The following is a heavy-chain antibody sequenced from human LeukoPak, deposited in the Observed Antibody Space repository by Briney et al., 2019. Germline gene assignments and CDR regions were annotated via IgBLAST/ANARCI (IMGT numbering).Heavy chain of an antibody. CDR1: GFTFSNYW. V-gene: IGHV3-7*01. J-gene: IGHJ4*02. D-gene: IGHD3-10*01. Sequence: PGGSLRLSCAASGFTFSNYWMSWVRQAPGKGLEWVANIRQDGSEKQYVDSVKGRFTISRDNAKNSLYLQMNSLRAEDIAVFFCVRGSRSGTSYWGQGTLVTVSS. CDR2: IRQDGSEK. CDR3: VRGSRSGTSY.